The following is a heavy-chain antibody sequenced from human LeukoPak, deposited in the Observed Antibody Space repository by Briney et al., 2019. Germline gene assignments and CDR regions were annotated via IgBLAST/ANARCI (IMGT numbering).Heavy chain of an antibody. D-gene: IGHD6-19*01. CDR3: ARVAVAGPTGWFDS. Sequence: GGSLRLSCAATGFALRSYTVTWVRQAPGKGLEWVSSISSTSAYIYYAESVKGRFSISRDNVDNVVHLQMSSLRNEDTAFYYCARVAVAGPTGWFDSWGQGTLVTVSS. J-gene: IGHJ5*01. CDR1: GFALRSYT. V-gene: IGHV3-21*01. CDR2: ISSTSAYI.